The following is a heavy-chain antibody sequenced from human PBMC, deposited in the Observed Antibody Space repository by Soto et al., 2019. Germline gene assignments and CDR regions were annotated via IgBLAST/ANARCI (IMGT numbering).Heavy chain of an antibody. Sequence: EVQLVESGGGLVQPGGSLRLSCAASGFTFSSYWMHWVRQAPGKRLVWVSRIKSDGSDTSYADSVKGRFTISRDNAKNTLYLQMSSLRAEDTAVYYCVRVAYGDLGGWGQGTLVTVSS. CDR3: VRVAYGDLGG. V-gene: IGHV3-74*01. D-gene: IGHD4-17*01. CDR1: GFTFSSYW. J-gene: IGHJ4*02. CDR2: IKSDGSDT.